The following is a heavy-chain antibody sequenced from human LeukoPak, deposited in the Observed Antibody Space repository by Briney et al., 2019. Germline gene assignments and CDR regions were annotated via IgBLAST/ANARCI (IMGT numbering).Heavy chain of an antibody. D-gene: IGHD3-10*01. J-gene: IGHJ4*02. CDR3: TTDFSYGSGSYPDY. V-gene: IGHV3-15*01. CDR1: GFIFGDYA. CDR2: IKSKTDGGTT. Sequence: GGSLRLSCAASGFIFGDYAMSWVRQAPGKGLEWVGRIKSKTDGGTTDYAAPVKGRFTISRDDSKNTLYLQMNSLKTEDTAVYYCTTDFSYGSGSYPDYWGQGTLVTVSS.